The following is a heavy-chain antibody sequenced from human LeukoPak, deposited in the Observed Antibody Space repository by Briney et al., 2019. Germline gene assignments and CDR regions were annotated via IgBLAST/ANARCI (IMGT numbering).Heavy chain of an antibody. CDR1: GFTFSSYS. Sequence: PGGSLRLSCAASGFTFSSYSMNWVRQAPGKGLEWVSSISSSSSYIYYADSVKGRFTISRDNAKNSLYLQMNSLRAEDTAVYYCARGRYCSGGSCQIDPWGQGTLATVSS. CDR3: ARGRYCSGGSCQIDP. D-gene: IGHD2-15*01. CDR2: ISSSSSYI. V-gene: IGHV3-21*01. J-gene: IGHJ5*02.